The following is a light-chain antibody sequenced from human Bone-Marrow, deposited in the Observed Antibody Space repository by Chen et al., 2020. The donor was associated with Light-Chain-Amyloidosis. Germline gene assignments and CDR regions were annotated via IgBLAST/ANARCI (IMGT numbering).Light chain of an antibody. V-gene: IGLV3-25*02. CDR3: QSADSSGTYEVI. Sequence: SYELPQPPSVSVSPGQTARITCSGDDLPTKYAYWFQQKPGQPPVLVILRDTEMPAGISERFSGSSSGTTATLTISGVQAEEEADYHCQSADSSGTYEVIFGGGTKLTVL. CDR1: DLPTKY. J-gene: IGLJ2*01. CDR2: RDT.